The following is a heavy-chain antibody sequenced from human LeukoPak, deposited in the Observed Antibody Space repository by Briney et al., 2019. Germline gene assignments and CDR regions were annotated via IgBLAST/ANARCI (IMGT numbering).Heavy chain of an antibody. J-gene: IGHJ4*02. D-gene: IGHD3-3*01. Sequence: KPSETLSLTCAVYGGSFSGYYWSWIRQPPGKGLEWIGEINHSGSTNYNPSLKSRVTISVDTSKNQFSLKLSSVTAADTAVYCCARHYDFWSGYWGYFDYWGQGTLVTVSS. V-gene: IGHV4-34*01. CDR1: GGSFSGYY. CDR3: ARHYDFWSGYWGYFDY. CDR2: INHSGST.